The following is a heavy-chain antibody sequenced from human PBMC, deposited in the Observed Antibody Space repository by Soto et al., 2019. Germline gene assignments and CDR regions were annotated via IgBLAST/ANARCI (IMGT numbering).Heavy chain of an antibody. CDR1: GFTFSSYS. V-gene: IGHV3-21*01. J-gene: IGHJ4*02. D-gene: IGHD5-12*01. CDR2: ISSSSSYI. Sequence: EVQLVESGGGLVKPGGSLRLSCAASGFTFSSYSMNWVRQAPGKGLEWVSSISSSSSYIYYADSAKGRFTISRDNAKNSLYLQMNSLRAEDTAVYYCARRDGYNFDYWGQGTLVTVSS. CDR3: ARRDGYNFDY.